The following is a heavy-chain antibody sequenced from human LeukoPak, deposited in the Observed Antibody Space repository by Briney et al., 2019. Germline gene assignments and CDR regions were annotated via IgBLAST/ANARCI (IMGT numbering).Heavy chain of an antibody. D-gene: IGHD6-19*01. Sequence: GGSLRLSCAASGFTFSDYHMTWIRQAPGKGLEWVSYISASGSTIYYTDSVKGRFTISRDNAKNSLYLQMNSLRAEDTAVYYCARDQSGGTGWYFAYWGQGTLVTVSS. CDR2: ISASGSTI. J-gene: IGHJ4*02. CDR3: ARDQSGGTGWYFAY. V-gene: IGHV3-11*01. CDR1: GFTFSDYH.